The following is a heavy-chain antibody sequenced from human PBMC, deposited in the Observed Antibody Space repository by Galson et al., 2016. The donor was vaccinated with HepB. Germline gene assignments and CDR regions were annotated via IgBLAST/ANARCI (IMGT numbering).Heavy chain of an antibody. J-gene: IGHJ4*02. V-gene: IGHV3-23*01. CDR3: AKHGQLLWYFDY. CDR1: GVTFSSYA. Sequence: SLRLSCAASGVTFSSYAMSWVRQAPGKGLEWVAVISNSGGSTYYADSVKGRFTISRDNSKNTLYLQMNSLRAEDTAVYYCAKHGQLLWYFDYWGQGTLVTVSS. CDR2: ISNSGGST. D-gene: IGHD2-2*01.